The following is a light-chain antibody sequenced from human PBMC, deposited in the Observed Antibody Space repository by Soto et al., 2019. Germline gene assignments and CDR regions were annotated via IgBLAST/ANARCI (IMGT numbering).Light chain of an antibody. Sequence: EIVMTQSPATLSVSPGERATLSCRASQSVSSNLARYQQKPGQAPRLLIYGASSRATGIPDRFSGSGSGTECTLKNCSRQSEEFAVYYGLQYHYWWMFGQGTKVDIK. CDR3: LQYHYWWM. CDR2: GAS. V-gene: IGKV3D-15*01. J-gene: IGKJ1*01. CDR1: QSVSSN.